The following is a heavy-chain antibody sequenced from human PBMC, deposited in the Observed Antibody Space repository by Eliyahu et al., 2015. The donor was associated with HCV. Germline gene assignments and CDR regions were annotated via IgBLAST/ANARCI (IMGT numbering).Heavy chain of an antibody. Sequence: QVQLQQWGAGLLKPSETLSLTCAVYGGSFSGYYWSWIRQPPGKGLEWIGEINHRGSTNYNPSLKSRVTISVDTSKNQFSLKLSSVTAADTAVYYCARWTYDSSGYYYGTHYFDYWGQGTLVTVSS. J-gene: IGHJ4*02. D-gene: IGHD3-22*01. CDR2: INHRGST. V-gene: IGHV4-34*01. CDR3: ARWTYDSSGYYYGTHYFDY. CDR1: GGSFSGYY.